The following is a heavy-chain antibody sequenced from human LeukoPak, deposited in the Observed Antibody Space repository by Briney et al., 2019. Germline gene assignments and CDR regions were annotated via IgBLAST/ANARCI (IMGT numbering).Heavy chain of an antibody. D-gene: IGHD2-21*02. J-gene: IGHJ4*02. V-gene: IGHV3-23*01. CDR3: AKIPPLDCGGDCYDDY. CDR2: ISCSGGST. CDR1: GFTFSSHA. Sequence: PGGSLRLSCAASGFTFSSHAMSWVRQAPGKGLEWVSAISCSGGSTYYADSVKGRFTISRDNSKNTLYLQMNSLRAEDTAVYYCAKIPPLDCGGDCYDDYWGQGTLVTVSS.